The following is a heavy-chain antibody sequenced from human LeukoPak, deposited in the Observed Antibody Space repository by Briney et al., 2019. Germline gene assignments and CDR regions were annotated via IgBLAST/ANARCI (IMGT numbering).Heavy chain of an antibody. D-gene: IGHD5-18*01. CDR1: GGSISSGDYY. CDR3: ARGRHTAMVPFDY. V-gene: IGHV4-30-4*08. Sequence: PSQTLSLTCTVSGGSISSGDYYWSWIRQPPGKGLEWIGEINHSGSTNYNPSLKSRVTISVDTSKNQFSLKLSSVTAADTAVFYCARGRHTAMVPFDYWGQGTLVTVSS. CDR2: INHSGST. J-gene: IGHJ4*02.